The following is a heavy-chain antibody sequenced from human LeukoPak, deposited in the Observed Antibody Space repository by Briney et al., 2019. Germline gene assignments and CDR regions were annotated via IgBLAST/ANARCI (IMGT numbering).Heavy chain of an antibody. CDR1: GGSISSYY. V-gene: IGHV4-59*12. D-gene: IGHD2-2*01. Sequence: SETLSLTCTVSGGSISSYYWSWIRLPPGKGLEWIGYIYYTGATYYNPSLKSRVTISVDTSKNQFSLKLSSVTAADTAVYYCAREGCSSTSCYEDFDYWGQGTLVTVSS. J-gene: IGHJ4*02. CDR2: IYYTGAT. CDR3: AREGCSSTSCYEDFDY.